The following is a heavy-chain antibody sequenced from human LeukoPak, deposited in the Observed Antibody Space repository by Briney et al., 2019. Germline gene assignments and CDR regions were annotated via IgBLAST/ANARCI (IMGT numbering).Heavy chain of an antibody. J-gene: IGHJ4*02. CDR3: AREYTAMVTAYFDY. Sequence: GGSLRLSCAASGFTFDDYGMSWVRQAPGKGLEWVSGINWNSGSTGYADSVKGRFTISRDNAKNSLYLQMNSLRAEDTALYYCAREYTAMVTAYFDYWGQGTLVTVSS. CDR1: GFTFDDYG. CDR2: INWNSGST. V-gene: IGHV3-20*04. D-gene: IGHD5-18*01.